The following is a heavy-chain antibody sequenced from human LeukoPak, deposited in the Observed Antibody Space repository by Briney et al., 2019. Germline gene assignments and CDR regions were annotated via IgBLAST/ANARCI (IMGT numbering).Heavy chain of an antibody. CDR3: VRRAGGGISWFDP. D-gene: IGHD6-13*01. V-gene: IGHV5-51*01. CDR2: IYPDDSDT. J-gene: IGHJ5*02. CDR1: GYSFSTFW. Sequence: ESLKISCKVSGYSFSTFWIGWVRQMPGKGLEWMGIIYPDDSDTRYSPSFQGQVTISVDKSISTAYLQWRSLKASDTAMYYCVRRAGGGISWFDPWGQGTLVTVSS.